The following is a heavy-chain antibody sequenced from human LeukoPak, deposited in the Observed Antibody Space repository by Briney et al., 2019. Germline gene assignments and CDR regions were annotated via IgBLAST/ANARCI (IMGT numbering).Heavy chain of an antibody. CDR1: GGSISSYY. CDR3: ARDRVGQQLVGRNYYYYYMVV. Sequence: NPSETLSLTCTVSGGSISSYYWSWIRQPPGKGLEWIGYIYYSGSTNYNPSLKSRVTISVDTSKNQFSLKLSSVTAADTAVYYCARDRVGQQLVGRNYYYYYMVVWGKGTTVTISS. V-gene: IGHV4-59*01. D-gene: IGHD6-13*01. J-gene: IGHJ6*03. CDR2: IYYSGST.